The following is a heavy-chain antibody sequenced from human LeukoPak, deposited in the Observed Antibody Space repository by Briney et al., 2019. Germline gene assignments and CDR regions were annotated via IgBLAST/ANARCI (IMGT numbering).Heavy chain of an antibody. D-gene: IGHD3-22*01. CDR1: GGSSSSSSYY. V-gene: IGHV4-39*01. Sequence: SETLSLTCTVSGGSSSSSSYYWGWIRQPPGKGLEWIGSIYYSGSTYYNPSLKSRVTISVDTSKNQFSLKLSSVTAADTAVYYCARSWQRSGYLNWFDPWGQGTLVTVSS. CDR3: ARSWQRSGYLNWFDP. J-gene: IGHJ5*02. CDR2: IYYSGST.